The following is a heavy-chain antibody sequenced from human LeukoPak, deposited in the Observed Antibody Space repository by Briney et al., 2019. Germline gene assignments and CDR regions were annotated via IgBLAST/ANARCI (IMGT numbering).Heavy chain of an antibody. D-gene: IGHD3-22*01. CDR1: GGSISSSSYY. Sequence: PSETLSLTCTVSGGSISSSSYYWGWIRQPPGKGLEWIGGIYYSGSTYYNPSLKSRVTISVDTSKNQFSLKLSSVTAADTAVYYCARLREYRTYYYDSSGYYPFDYWGQGTLVTVSS. CDR3: ARLREYRTYYYDSSGYYPFDY. V-gene: IGHV4-39*01. J-gene: IGHJ4*02. CDR2: IYYSGST.